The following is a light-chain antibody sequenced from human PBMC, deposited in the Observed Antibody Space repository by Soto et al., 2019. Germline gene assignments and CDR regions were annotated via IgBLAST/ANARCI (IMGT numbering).Light chain of an antibody. CDR2: XXX. V-gene: IGLV2-14*03. J-gene: IGLJ2*01. CDR3: SSYTTSSTVV. Sequence: QSALTQPASVSGSPGQSITISCTGTSSDVGAYGYVSWYQQHPGKAPKLMIDXXXYXXXXXSXXXXGSKSGNAASLTISGLXXXXEXXYYCSSYTTSSTVVFGGGTKLTVL. CDR1: SSDVGAYGY.